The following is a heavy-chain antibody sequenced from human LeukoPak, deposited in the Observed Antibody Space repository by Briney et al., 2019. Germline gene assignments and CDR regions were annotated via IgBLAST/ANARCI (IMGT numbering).Heavy chain of an antibody. D-gene: IGHD5-24*01. V-gene: IGHV3-21*01. CDR1: GFTFSSYS. CDR2: ISSSSNYI. CDR3: ACNRWLQSPFDY. J-gene: IGHJ4*02. Sequence: GGSLRLSCAASGFTFSSYSMNWVRQAPGKGLEWVSSISSSSNYIYYADSVKGRFTISRDNAKNSLYLQMNSLRAEDTAVYHCACNRWLQSPFDYWGQGTLVTVSS.